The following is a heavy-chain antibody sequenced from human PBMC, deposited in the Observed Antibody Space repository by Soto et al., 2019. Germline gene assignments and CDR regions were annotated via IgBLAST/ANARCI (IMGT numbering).Heavy chain of an antibody. CDR3: ATGPDSSSSDPSDY. CDR2: FDPEDGAT. D-gene: IGHD6-6*01. V-gene: IGHV1-24*01. CDR1: GYTLTELS. Sequence: QVQLVQSGAEVKKPGASVKVSCKVSGYTLTELSMHWVRQAPGKGLEWMGGFDPEDGATIYAQKFQGRDTMTEDTYTDTDYMGLSSLRSEDTAVYYCATGPDSSSSDPSDYWGQGTLVTVSS. J-gene: IGHJ4*02.